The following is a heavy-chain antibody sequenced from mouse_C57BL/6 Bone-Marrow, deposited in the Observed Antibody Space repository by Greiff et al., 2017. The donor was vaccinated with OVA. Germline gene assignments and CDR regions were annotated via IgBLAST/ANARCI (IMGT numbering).Heavy chain of an antibody. CDR2: IDPSDSYT. J-gene: IGHJ2*01. CDR1: GYTFTSYW. V-gene: IGHV1-59*01. CDR3: ATTAQALDY. D-gene: IGHD3-2*02. Sequence: VQLQQPGAELVRPGTSVKLSCKASGYTFTSYWMHWVKQRPGQGLEWIGVIDPSDSYTNYNQKFKGKATLTVDTSSSTAYMQLSSLTSEDSAVYYCATTAQALDYWGQGTTLTVSS.